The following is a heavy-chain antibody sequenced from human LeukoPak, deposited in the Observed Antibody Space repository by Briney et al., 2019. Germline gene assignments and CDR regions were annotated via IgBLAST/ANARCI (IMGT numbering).Heavy chain of an antibody. CDR1: GYTFTSHI. Sequence: ASVKVSCKASGYTFTSHIMNWVRQAPGQGLEWMGWISTYTGNPTYAQGFTGRFVFSLDTSVSTAYLQISSLKAEDTAVYYCARDFLVTYPYYFDYWGQGTLVTVSS. J-gene: IGHJ4*02. CDR2: ISTYTGNP. V-gene: IGHV7-4-1*02. CDR3: ARDFLVTYPYYFDY. D-gene: IGHD2/OR15-2a*01.